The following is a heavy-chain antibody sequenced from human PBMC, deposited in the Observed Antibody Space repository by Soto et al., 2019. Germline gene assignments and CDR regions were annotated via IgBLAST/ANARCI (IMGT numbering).Heavy chain of an antibody. CDR2: VNPSGGHT. CDR3: ARGGHVVVVTAAFDY. Sequence: QVQLMQSGAEVKKPGAPVKVSCKASGDTFTDYYIHWVRQAPGQGLEWMGTVNPSGGHTTYAQHFLGRVTMTRDTSTSTLYMELTSLTSDDTAIYYCARGGHVVVVTAAFDYWGQGTLVTVSS. V-gene: IGHV1-46*01. CDR1: GDTFTDYY. D-gene: IGHD2-21*02. J-gene: IGHJ4*02.